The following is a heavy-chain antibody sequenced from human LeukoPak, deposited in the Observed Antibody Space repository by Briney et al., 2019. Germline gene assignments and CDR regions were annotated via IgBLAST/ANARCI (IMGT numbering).Heavy chain of an antibody. CDR1: GFTFNGYW. D-gene: IGHD2/OR15-2a*01. J-gene: IGHJ4*02. Sequence: GGSLRLSCAASGFTFNGYWMSWVRQAPGKGLEWVANIKQDGSEKYYVDSVKGRFTISRDNAKNSLYLQMNSLRAEDTAIYYCAREQDREVDATVIGDYWGQGTLVTVSS. V-gene: IGHV3-7*01. CDR3: AREQDREVDATVIGDY. CDR2: IKQDGSEK.